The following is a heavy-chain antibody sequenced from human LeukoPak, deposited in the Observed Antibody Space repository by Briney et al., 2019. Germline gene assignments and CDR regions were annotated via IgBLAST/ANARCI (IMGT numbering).Heavy chain of an antibody. D-gene: IGHD6-13*01. CDR3: ARVADRVYHNWFDP. Sequence: SETLSLTCAVYGGSFSGYYWSWIRQPPGKGLEWIGEINHSGSTNYNPSLKSRVTISVDTSKNQFSLKLSSVTAADTAVYYCARVADRVYHNWFDPWGQGTLVTVSS. V-gene: IGHV4-34*01. CDR2: INHSGST. J-gene: IGHJ5*02. CDR1: GGSFSGYY.